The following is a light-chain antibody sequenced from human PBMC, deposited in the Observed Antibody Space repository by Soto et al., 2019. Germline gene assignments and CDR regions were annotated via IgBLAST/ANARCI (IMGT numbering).Light chain of an antibody. CDR3: QQSNSSPPT. CDR2: AAS. J-gene: IGKJ4*01. CDR1: QSITNY. V-gene: IGKV1-39*01. Sequence: DIQMTQSPSALSVSVGDRVTITCWASQSITNYLNWYQHKPGQAPNLLIYAASTLQAEVPSRFRGSGSGTDFTLTISSLQPEDFATYFCQQSNSSPPTFGGRTQGGYQ.